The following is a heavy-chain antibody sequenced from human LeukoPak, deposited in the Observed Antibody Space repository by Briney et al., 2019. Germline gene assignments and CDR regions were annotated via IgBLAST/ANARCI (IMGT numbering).Heavy chain of an antibody. V-gene: IGHV3-30*02. CDR2: IHLNGSSK. CDR3: VRGDSVDY. D-gene: IGHD3-16*01. Sequence: GGSLRLSCVISGFTLSHFGIHWVRQAPGKGLDWVAFIHLNGSSKNYADSVKGRFTVSRDNSKNTVYLQMSSLRGDDTAMYYCVRGDSVDYWGQGTLVAVSA. J-gene: IGHJ4*02. CDR1: GFTLSHFG.